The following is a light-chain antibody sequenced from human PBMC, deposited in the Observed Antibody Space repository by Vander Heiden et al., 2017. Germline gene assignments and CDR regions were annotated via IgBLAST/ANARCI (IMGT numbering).Light chain of an antibody. V-gene: IGLV2-14*01. Sequence: QSALTQPASVSGSPGQSTSISCTGTSSDVGGYNYVSWCQQHPGKAPKLMIFEVSHRPSGVSHRFSGSKSGTTASLTISGLQADDEADYYCSSYTSTSTPHFVFGTGTTVTVL. CDR3: SSYTSTSTPHFV. J-gene: IGLJ1*01. CDR1: SSDVGGYNY. CDR2: EVS.